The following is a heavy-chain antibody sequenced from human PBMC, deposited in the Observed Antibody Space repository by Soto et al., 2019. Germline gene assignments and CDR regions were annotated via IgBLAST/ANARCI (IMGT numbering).Heavy chain of an antibody. CDR3: ARDLDGLHDDTSGPFPWAG. CDR1: GGSISSDGYY. J-gene: IGHJ1*01. Sequence: NPSETLSLTCTVSGGSISSDGYYWSWIRQAPGRGLEWIGYIHSSGSIYYNPSLKSRATMSIDTAGNQFSLKVSSVTVADTAVYYCARDLDGLHDDTSGPFPWAGWGQGTLVTVSS. V-gene: IGHV4-30-4*01. D-gene: IGHD3-22*01. CDR2: IHSSGSI.